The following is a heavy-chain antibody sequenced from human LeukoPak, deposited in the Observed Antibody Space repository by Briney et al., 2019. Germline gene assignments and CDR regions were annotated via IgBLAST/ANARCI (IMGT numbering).Heavy chain of an antibody. CDR2: ISGSGGTT. D-gene: IGHD3-22*01. CDR1: GFTFSSYA. V-gene: IGHV3-23*01. J-gene: IGHJ4*02. Sequence: SGGSLRLSCEVSGFTFSSYAMSWVRQAPGKGLEWGSAISGSGGTTNYADSVKGRLTISRDNSQNTLYLQTNSLRAEDTAVYYCAKWTPYSSGSFYFDYWGQGTLVTVSS. CDR3: AKWTPYSSGSFYFDY.